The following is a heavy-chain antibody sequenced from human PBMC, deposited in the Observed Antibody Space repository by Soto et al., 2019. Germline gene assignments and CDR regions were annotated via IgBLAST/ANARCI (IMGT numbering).Heavy chain of an antibody. CDR3: ARDLAAGDY. D-gene: IGHD6-13*01. Sequence: QVQLVQSGAEVKKPGASVKLSCRTSGYTFTHYYIHWVRQAPGQGLEWLAIINPAGGSTNYAQDFHGRVTLTMATSTTTVYMELSGLTAEDPPIFYCARDLAAGDYWGQGTLVTVSS. J-gene: IGHJ4*02. CDR1: GYTFTHYY. V-gene: IGHV1-46*01. CDR2: INPAGGST.